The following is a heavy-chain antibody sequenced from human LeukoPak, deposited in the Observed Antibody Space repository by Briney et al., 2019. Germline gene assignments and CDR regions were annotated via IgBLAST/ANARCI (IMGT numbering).Heavy chain of an antibody. D-gene: IGHD2-2*01. V-gene: IGHV1-2*02. Sequence: RASVKVSCKASGGTYSSYAISRVRQAPGQGLEWMGGINANSGGTKYAEKFQGRVTMTRDTSISTAYMEVSRLRSDDTAVYHCARRYCSSITCYSDYWGQGTLVTVPS. CDR1: GGTYSSYA. CDR3: ARRYCSSITCYSDY. CDR2: INANSGGT. J-gene: IGHJ4*02.